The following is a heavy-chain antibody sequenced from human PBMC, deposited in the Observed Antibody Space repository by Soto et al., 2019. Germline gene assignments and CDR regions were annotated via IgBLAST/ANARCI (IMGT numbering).Heavy chain of an antibody. CDR2: IYYSGST. CDR1: GGSISRYY. J-gene: IGHJ6*02. Sequence: SETLSLTCTVAGGSISRYYWSWIRQPPGKGLEWIGYIYYSGSTNYNPSLKSRVTISVDTSKNQFSLKLSSVTAADTAVYYCARERPAYCGGDCYSPYYYYYYGMDVWGQGTTVT. D-gene: IGHD2-21*02. V-gene: IGHV4-59*01. CDR3: ARERPAYCGGDCYSPYYYYYYGMDV.